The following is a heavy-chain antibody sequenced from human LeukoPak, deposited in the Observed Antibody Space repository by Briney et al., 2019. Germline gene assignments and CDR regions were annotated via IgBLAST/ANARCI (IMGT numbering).Heavy chain of an antibody. CDR3: AKGGQWLESNYYYMDA. D-gene: IGHD6-19*01. CDR2: ISWNSGSI. CDR1: GFTFDDYA. J-gene: IGHJ6*03. V-gene: IGHV3-9*03. Sequence: PGGSLRLSCAASGFTFDDYAMHWVRQAPGKGLEWVSGISWNSGSIGYADSVKGRFTISRDNAKNSLYLQMNSLRAEDMALYYCAKGGQWLESNYYYMDAWGKGTTVTVSS.